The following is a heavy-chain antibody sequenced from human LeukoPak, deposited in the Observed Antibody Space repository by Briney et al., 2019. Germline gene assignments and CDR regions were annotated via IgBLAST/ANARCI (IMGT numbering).Heavy chain of an antibody. CDR1: GYSFTSYW. D-gene: IGHD3-9*01. CDR2: IYPADSDT. J-gene: IGHJ4*02. CDR3: AIAYYYILTGFDDYVDY. Sequence: GESLKISCKGSGYSFTSYWIGWVRQMPGKSLERMGIIYPADSDTRCSPSLQGQVTRSADKSISTAYLQWRSLKASDSAMYYCAIAYYYILTGFDDYVDYWGQGTLVTVSS. V-gene: IGHV5-51*01.